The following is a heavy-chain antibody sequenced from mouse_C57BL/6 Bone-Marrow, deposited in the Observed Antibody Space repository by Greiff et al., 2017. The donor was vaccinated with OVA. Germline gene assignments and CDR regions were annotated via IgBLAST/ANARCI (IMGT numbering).Heavy chain of an antibody. V-gene: IGHV1-15*01. D-gene: IGHD1-1*01. Sequence: VQLQQPGAELVRPGASVTLSCKASGYTFTDYEMHWVKQTPVHGLEWIGAINPEIGVTAYNQKFKGKAILPADKSSSTAYMALLSLTSEDAAVYYCSTVVATDYWGQGTTLTVAS. CDR1: GYTFTDYE. J-gene: IGHJ2*01. CDR3: STVVATDY. CDR2: INPEIGVT.